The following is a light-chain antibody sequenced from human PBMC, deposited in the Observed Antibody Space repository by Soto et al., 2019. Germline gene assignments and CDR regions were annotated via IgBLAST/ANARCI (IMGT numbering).Light chain of an antibody. CDR2: EVS. CDR1: SSDVGGYNY. CDR3: SSYTSSSTRV. Sequence: QSVLTQPASVSGSPGQSITISCTGTSSDVGGYNYVSWYQQHPGKAPKLMNYEVSNRPSGVSNRFSGSKSGNTASLTISGLQAEDEADYYCSSYTSSSTRVFGGGTKVTVL. J-gene: IGLJ3*02. V-gene: IGLV2-14*01.